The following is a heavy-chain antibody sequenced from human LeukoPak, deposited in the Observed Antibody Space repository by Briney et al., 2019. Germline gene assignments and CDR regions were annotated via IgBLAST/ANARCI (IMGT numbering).Heavy chain of an antibody. CDR2: ISWDGGST. CDR3: AREREELVATILYYYGMDV. V-gene: IGHV3-43*01. D-gene: IGHD5-12*01. J-gene: IGHJ6*02. CDR1: GFTFDDYT. Sequence: GGSLRLSCAASGFTFDDYTMHWVRQAPGKGLEWVSLISWDGGSTYYADSVKGRFTISRDKSKNSLYLQMNSLRTEDTALYYCAREREELVATILYYYGMDVWGQGTTVTVSS.